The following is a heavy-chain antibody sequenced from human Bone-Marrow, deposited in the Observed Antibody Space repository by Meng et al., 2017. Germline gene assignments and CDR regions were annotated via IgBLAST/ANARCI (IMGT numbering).Heavy chain of an antibody. CDR2: IIPIFGTA. J-gene: IGHJ1*01. D-gene: IGHD6-13*01. Sequence: QGRLVQCGTRVRKPGYSVKGSCKASGGTLSSYAISWVRQAPGQGLEWMGGIIPIFGTANYAQKFQGRVTITADESTSTAYMELSSLRSEDTAVYYCAREGIAAASLQDWGQGTLVTVSS. CDR1: GGTLSSYA. CDR3: AREGIAAASLQD. V-gene: IGHV1-69*01.